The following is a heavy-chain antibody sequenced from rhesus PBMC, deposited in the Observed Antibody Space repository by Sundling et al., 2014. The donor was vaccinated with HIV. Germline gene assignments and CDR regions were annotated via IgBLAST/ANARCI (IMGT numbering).Heavy chain of an antibody. D-gene: IGHD5-24*01. CDR2: IFAGGGPN. V-gene: IGHV4S9*01. CDR1: GASIIDYYY. J-gene: IGHJ3*01. CDR3: ARVYSGFSYDAFDF. Sequence: QVQLQESGPGLVKPSETLSLTCAVSGASIIDYYYWNWIRQPPGKGLEWIGTIFAGGGPNYLNPSLKSRVTLSVDTSKNHFSLKVTSVTAADTAVYFCARVYSGFSYDAFDFWAKGSGSPSLQ.